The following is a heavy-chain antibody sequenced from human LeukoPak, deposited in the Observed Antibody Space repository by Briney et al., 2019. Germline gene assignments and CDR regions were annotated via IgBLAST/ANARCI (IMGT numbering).Heavy chain of an antibody. Sequence: ASVKVSCKASGYTFTGYYMHWVRQAPGQGLEWMGWINPNSGGTNYAQKFHGRVTMTRDTSISTAYMELSRLRSDDTAVYYCARETGIAVAGTSSDYWGQGTLVTVSS. CDR1: GYTFTGYY. CDR2: INPNSGGT. CDR3: ARETGIAVAGTSSDY. D-gene: IGHD6-19*01. J-gene: IGHJ4*02. V-gene: IGHV1-2*02.